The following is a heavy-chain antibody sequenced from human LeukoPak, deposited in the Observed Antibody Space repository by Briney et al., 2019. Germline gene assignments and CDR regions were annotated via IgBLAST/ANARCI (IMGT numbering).Heavy chain of an antibody. Sequence: PGGSLRLSCAASGFTFSSYSMHWVRQAPGKGLEWVSVISYDGSNKYYADSVKGRFTISRDDSKNTVYLQMNGLRAEDAAVYYCAREDRYHYDSSGYLDYWGQGTLVTVSS. CDR1: GFTFSSYS. CDR2: ISYDGSNK. CDR3: AREDRYHYDSSGYLDY. V-gene: IGHV3-30*16. D-gene: IGHD3-22*01. J-gene: IGHJ4*02.